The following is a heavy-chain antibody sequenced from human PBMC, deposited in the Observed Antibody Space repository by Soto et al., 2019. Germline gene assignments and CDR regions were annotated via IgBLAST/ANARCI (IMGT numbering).Heavy chain of an antibody. Sequence: SETLSLTCTVSGGSISSGGYYWSWIRQHPGKGLEWIGYIYYSGSTYYNPSLKSRATIYVDTSKNQFSLKLSSSTAADTAEYYCAKDVYDSSGYYPPGGNDMDVWGQGTTVTVSS. J-gene: IGHJ6*02. CDR3: AKDVYDSSGYYPPGGNDMDV. D-gene: IGHD3-22*01. CDR1: GGSISSGGYY. V-gene: IGHV4-31*03. CDR2: IYYSGST.